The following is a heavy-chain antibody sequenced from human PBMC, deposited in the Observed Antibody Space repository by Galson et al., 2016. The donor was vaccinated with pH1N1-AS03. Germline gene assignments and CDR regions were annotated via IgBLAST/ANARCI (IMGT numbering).Heavy chain of an antibody. CDR3: TRGGYSSTWYWVY. CDR1: GFSFSSYW. CDR2: INQDGSAV. D-gene: IGHD6-13*01. Sequence: SLRLSCAASGFSFSSYWMTWVRLTPGKGLEWVANINQDGSAVHYVDSVKGRFTISRDNAKNSLSLQMNSLREEDTAVYYCTRGGYSSTWYWVYWGQGTLVTVSS. J-gene: IGHJ4*02. V-gene: IGHV3-7*03.